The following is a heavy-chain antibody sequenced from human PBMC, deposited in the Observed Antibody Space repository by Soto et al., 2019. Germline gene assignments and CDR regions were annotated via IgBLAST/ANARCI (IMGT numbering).Heavy chain of an antibody. CDR3: AKPPFRDYYDSSGYPTAFSY. CDR1: GFTFSSYA. D-gene: IGHD3-22*01. J-gene: IGHJ4*02. CDR2: ISGSGGST. Sequence: EVQLLESGGGLVQPGGSLRLSCAASGFTFSSYAMSWVRQAPGKGLEWVSAISGSGGSTYYADSVKGRFTISRDNSKNTLYLQMNSLRAEDTAVYYCAKPPFRDYYDSSGYPTAFSYWGQGTLVTVSS. V-gene: IGHV3-23*01.